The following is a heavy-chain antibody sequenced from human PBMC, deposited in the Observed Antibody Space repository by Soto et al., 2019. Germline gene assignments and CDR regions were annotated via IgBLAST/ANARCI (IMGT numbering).Heavy chain of an antibody. J-gene: IGHJ4*02. D-gene: IGHD6-6*01. CDR3: AKDSSSYRDHFDY. Sequence: GGSLRLSCAASGFTFSSYAMSWVRQAPGKGLEWVSAISGSGGSTYYADSVKGRFTISRGNSKNTLYLQMNSLRAEDTAVYYCAKDSSSYRDHFDYWGQGTLVTVSS. CDR2: ISGSGGST. CDR1: GFTFSSYA. V-gene: IGHV3-23*01.